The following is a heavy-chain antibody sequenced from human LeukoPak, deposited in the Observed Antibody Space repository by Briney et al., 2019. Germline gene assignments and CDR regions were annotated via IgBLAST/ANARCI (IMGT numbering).Heavy chain of an antibody. Sequence: SQTLSLTCTVSGGSISSGGYYWSWIRQHPGKGLEWIGHIYYSGSTYYNPTLKSRVTISVDTSKNQLSLKLSSVTAADTAVYYCARARPDDYGDYDHFDYWGQGTLVTVSS. CDR2: IYYSGST. CDR3: ARARPDDYGDYDHFDY. V-gene: IGHV4-31*03. CDR1: GGSISSGGYY. J-gene: IGHJ4*02. D-gene: IGHD4-17*01.